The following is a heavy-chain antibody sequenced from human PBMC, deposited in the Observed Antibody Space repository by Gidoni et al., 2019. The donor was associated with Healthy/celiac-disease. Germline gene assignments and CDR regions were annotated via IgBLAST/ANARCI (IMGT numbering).Heavy chain of an antibody. CDR2: ISGSGGST. Sequence: EVQLLESGGGLVQPGGSLRLSCAASGFTFSSYAMSWVRQAPGKGLGWVSAISGSGGSTYYADSVKGRFTISRDNSKNTLYLQMNSLRAEDTAVYYCAKDLRRSGGLDYWGQGTLVTVSS. CDR1: GFTFSSYA. CDR3: AKDLRRSGGLDY. J-gene: IGHJ4*02. V-gene: IGHV3-23*01. D-gene: IGHD3-16*01.